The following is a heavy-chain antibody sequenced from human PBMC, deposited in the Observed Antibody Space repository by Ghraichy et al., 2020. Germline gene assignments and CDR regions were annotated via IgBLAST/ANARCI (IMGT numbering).Heavy chain of an antibody. CDR2: IYYSGST. CDR1: GGSVSSGSYY. D-gene: IGHD3-22*01. Sequence: SETLSLTCTVSGGSVSSGSYYWSWIRQPPGKGLEWIGYIYYSGSTNYNPSLKSRVTISVDTSKNQFSLKLSSVTAADTAVYYCARGNYYDSSGYYFGYDYWGQGTLVTVSS. V-gene: IGHV4-61*01. J-gene: IGHJ4*02. CDR3: ARGNYYDSSGYYFGYDY.